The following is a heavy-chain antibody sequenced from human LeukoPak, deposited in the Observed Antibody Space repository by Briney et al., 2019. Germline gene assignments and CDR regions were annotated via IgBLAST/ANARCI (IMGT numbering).Heavy chain of an antibody. V-gene: IGHV1-69*10. Sequence: SVKVSCNASGGTFSSYAISWVRQAPGQGLEWIGGIIPIRGIANYAQKSHGSVTIAADKSTTTAYMELSSLRSEDTAVYYCARAFGTTGTSHRKTYCYYYGMDVWGQGTPVTVSS. CDR1: GGTFSSYA. J-gene: IGHJ6*02. D-gene: IGHD1-1*01. CDR3: ARAFGTTGTSHRKTYCYYYGMDV. CDR2: IIPIRGIA.